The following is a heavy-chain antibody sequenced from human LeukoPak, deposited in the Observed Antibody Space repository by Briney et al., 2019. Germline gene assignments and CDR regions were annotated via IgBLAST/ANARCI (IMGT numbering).Heavy chain of an antibody. D-gene: IGHD3-22*01. CDR1: GFTFSSYW. V-gene: IGHV3-7*01. CDR3: ARDTYYDSSGYPLDY. J-gene: IGHJ4*02. Sequence: GGSLRLSCAASGFTFSSYWMSWVRQAPGKGLEWVANIKQDGSEKYYVDSVKGRFTISRDNAKNSLYLQMNSLRAEDTAVYYCARDTYYDSSGYPLDYWGQGTLVTVSS. CDR2: IKQDGSEK.